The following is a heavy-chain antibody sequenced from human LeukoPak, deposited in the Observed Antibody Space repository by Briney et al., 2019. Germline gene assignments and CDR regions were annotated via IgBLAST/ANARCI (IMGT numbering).Heavy chain of an antibody. D-gene: IGHD5-24*01. CDR1: GFTFSSYA. CDR3: AKTPTATRWLVLYYFDY. CDR2: ISYDGSNK. J-gene: IGHJ4*02. V-gene: IGHV3-30-3*02. Sequence: GSLRLSCAASGFTFSSYAMHWVRQAPGRGLEWVAVISYDGSNKYYADSVKGRFTISRDNSKNTLYLQMNSLRAEDTAVYYCAKTPTATRWLVLYYFDYWGQGTLVTVSS.